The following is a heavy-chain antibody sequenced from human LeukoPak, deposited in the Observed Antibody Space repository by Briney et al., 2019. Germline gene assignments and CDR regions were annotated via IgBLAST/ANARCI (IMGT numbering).Heavy chain of an antibody. D-gene: IGHD2-15*01. J-gene: IGHJ4*02. Sequence: SEPVSLTCTVSGGSIDSRSYYWAWIRQAPGKGLEWIGTIYHSGSTVYNPYMQSRFKIFVDTSKNQFSLIRHSVAAADTAVYYCARRSEFDNTHYHYFDYWGQRALGSASS. CDR2: IYHSGST. V-gene: IGHV4-39*01. CDR3: ARRSEFDNTHYHYFDY. CDR1: GGSIDSRSYY.